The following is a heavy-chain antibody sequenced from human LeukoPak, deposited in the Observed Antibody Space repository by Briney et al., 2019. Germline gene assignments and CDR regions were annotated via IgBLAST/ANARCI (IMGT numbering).Heavy chain of an antibody. D-gene: IGHD3-3*01. J-gene: IGHJ4*02. CDR3: ARVATIFGVVTPLGY. CDR2: MNPNSGNT. CDR1: GYTFTSYD. Sequence: GASVKVSCKASGYTFTSYDINWVRQATGQGLEWMGWMNPNSGNTGYAQKFQGRVTITRNTSISTAYMELSSLRSEDTAVYYCARVATIFGVVTPLGYWGQGTLVTVSS. V-gene: IGHV1-8*03.